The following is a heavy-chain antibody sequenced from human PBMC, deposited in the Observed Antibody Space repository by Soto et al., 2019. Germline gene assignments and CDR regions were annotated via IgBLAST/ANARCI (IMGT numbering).Heavy chain of an antibody. CDR3: ARGRKQLVLAYYDYYGMDV. J-gene: IGHJ6*02. V-gene: IGHV4-4*08. Sequence: PSETLSLTCSVSGASIRNYYWHWVRQLPGKGLEWIGYVYTPDYTRYNPSLKSRVTISVDMSKNQFSLKLNSMTAADTAVYYCARGRKQLVLAYYDYYGMDVWGQGPTVTVSS. CDR1: GASIRNYY. CDR2: VYTPDYT. D-gene: IGHD6-13*01.